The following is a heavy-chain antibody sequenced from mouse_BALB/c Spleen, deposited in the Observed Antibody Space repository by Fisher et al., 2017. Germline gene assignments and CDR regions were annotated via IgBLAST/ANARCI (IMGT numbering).Heavy chain of an antibody. V-gene: IGHV5-4*02. J-gene: IGHJ1*01. Sequence: RFTISRDNAKNNLYLQMSSLKSEDTAMYYCAREGWLRRRGYFDVWGAGTTVTVSS. CDR3: AREGWLRRRGYFDV. D-gene: IGHD2-2*01.